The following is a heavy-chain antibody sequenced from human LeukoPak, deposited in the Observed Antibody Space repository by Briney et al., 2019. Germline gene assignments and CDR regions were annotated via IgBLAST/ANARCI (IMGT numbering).Heavy chain of an antibody. V-gene: IGHV3-30-3*01. J-gene: IGHJ3*02. Sequence: PGGSLRLSCTASGFTFSSYAMHWVRQAPGKGLVWVAISYDGSNKYYADSVKGRFTISRDNSQNTLYLQMNSLRAEDTAVYYCAKDVTMIVVGAFDIWGQGTMVTVSS. D-gene: IGHD3-22*01. CDR1: GFTFSSYA. CDR3: AKDVTMIVVGAFDI. CDR2: SYDGSNK.